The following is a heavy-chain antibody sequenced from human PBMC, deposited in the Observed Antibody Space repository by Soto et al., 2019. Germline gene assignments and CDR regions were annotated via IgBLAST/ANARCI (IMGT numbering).Heavy chain of an antibody. Sequence: ASVKVSCKASGYTFTGYYMHWVRQAPGQGLEWMGWINPNSGGTNYAQKFQGWVTMTRDTSISTAYMELSRLRSDDTAVYYCARGPWMRYSGYGLDVWGQGTTVTVYS. CDR3: ARGPWMRYSGYGLDV. D-gene: IGHD5-12*01. V-gene: IGHV1-2*04. CDR1: GYTFTGYY. J-gene: IGHJ6*02. CDR2: INPNSGGT.